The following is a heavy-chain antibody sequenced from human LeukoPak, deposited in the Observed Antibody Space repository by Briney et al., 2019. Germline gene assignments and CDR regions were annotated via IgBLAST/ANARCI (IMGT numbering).Heavy chain of an antibody. CDR3: AELGITMIGGV. CDR1: GFPFSSYE. CDR2: ISSSGSTI. D-gene: IGHD3-10*02. Sequence: PGGSLRLSCAASGFPFSSYEMNWVRQAPGKGLEWVSYISSSGSTIYYADSVKGRFTISRDNAKNSLYLQMNSLRAEATAVYYCAELGITMIGGVWGKGTTVTISS. V-gene: IGHV3-48*03. J-gene: IGHJ6*04.